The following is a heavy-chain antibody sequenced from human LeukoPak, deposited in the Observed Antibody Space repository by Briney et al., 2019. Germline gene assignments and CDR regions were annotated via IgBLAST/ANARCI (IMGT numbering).Heavy chain of an antibody. CDR3: ARVPRVSGRAVRGVYNRFDP. Sequence: ASVKVSCKASGYTFTGYYMHWVRQAPGQGLEWMGWINPNSGGTNYAQKFQGRVTMTRDTSISTAYMELSRLRSDDTAVYYCARVPRVSGRAVRGVYNRFDPWGQGTLVTVSS. D-gene: IGHD3-10*01. V-gene: IGHV1-2*02. J-gene: IGHJ5*02. CDR1: GYTFTGYY. CDR2: INPNSGGT.